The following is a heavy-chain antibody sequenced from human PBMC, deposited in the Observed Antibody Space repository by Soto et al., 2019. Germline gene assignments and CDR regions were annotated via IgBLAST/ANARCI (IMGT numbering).Heavy chain of an antibody. CDR3: AKYLWFSAPTVFAY. V-gene: IGHV3-23*01. Sequence: GGSLGLSCASSEFSFSSYAMSWVRQAPGKGLEWVSGIGASGGSTYYTDSVKGRFTIARDSSKNTVYLQMNILRAEDTAVYFCAKYLWFSAPTVFAYSGLGTPVTVSS. D-gene: IGHD3-10*01. J-gene: IGHJ4*02. CDR1: EFSFSSYA. CDR2: IGASGGST.